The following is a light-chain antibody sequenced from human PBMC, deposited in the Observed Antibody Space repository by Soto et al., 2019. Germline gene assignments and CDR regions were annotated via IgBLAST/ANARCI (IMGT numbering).Light chain of an antibody. CDR3: AAWDDSLNAPV. V-gene: IGLV1-44*01. Sequence: QSVLTQPPSASGTPGQRVSISCSGGRANIGSNAVNWYQQLPGTAPKLLIYTNYQRPSGVPDRFSGSKSDTSASLAISGLQSEDEADYYCAAWDDSLNAPVFGGGTKVTVL. J-gene: IGLJ2*01. CDR1: RANIGSNA. CDR2: TNY.